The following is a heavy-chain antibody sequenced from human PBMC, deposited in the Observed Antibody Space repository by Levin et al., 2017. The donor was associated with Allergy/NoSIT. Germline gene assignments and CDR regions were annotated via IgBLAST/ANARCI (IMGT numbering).Heavy chain of an antibody. V-gene: IGHV3-15*01. CDR3: TTPLGLLRDYYYYGMDV. Sequence: GESLKISCAASGFTFSYAWMSWVRQAPGKGLEWVGRIKSKIDGGTTDYAAPVKGRFTISRDDSKNTLFLQMNSLKTADTAVDYCTTPLGLLRDYYYYGMDVWGPGTPVPVSS. J-gene: IGHJ6*02. D-gene: IGHD2/OR15-2a*01. CDR1: GFTFSYAW. CDR2: IKSKIDGGTT.